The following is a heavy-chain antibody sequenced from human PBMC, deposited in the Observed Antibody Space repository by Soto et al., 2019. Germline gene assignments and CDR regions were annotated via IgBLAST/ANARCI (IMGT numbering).Heavy chain of an antibody. V-gene: IGHV3-11*06. CDR3: ARSVVPATPFYYYGMDV. D-gene: IGHD2-2*01. CDR2: ISSSSSYT. J-gene: IGHJ6*02. CDR1: GFTFSYYY. Sequence: GGSLRLSCAASGFTFSYYYMSWIRQSPGKGLEWVSYISSSSSYTNYADSVKGRFTISRDNAKNSLYLQMNSLRAEDTAVYYCARSVVPATPFYYYGMDVWGQGTTVTVSS.